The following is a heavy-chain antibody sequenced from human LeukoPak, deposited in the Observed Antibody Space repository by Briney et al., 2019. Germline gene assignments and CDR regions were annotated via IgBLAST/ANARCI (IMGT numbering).Heavy chain of an antibody. CDR1: GFTFSRAW. V-gene: IGHV3-7*01. CDR3: ARDADGYED. CDR2: IKEDGSED. D-gene: IGHD5-18*01. J-gene: IGHJ4*02. Sequence: GGSLRLSCAASGFTFSRAWMSWLRQAPGKGLEWVANIKEDGSEDYYAGSVKVRFAISKDNAKNSLYLQMNSLRAEDTAMYYCARDADGYEDWGQGTLVTVSS.